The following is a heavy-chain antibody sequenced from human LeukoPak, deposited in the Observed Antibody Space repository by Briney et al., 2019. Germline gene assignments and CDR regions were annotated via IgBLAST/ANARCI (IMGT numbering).Heavy chain of an antibody. CDR2: IDWDDDK. CDR3: ARIFGSGSSNYFDY. Sequence: GSSLGEPPQTPPPDCPLSGVSLRASGIRVSWTPHPPREGPEGVARIDWDDDKFYSTSLKTRLTISKDTSKNQVVLTMTNMDPVDTATYYCARIFGSGSSNYFDYWGQGTLVTVSS. V-gene: IGHV2-70*04. CDR1: GVSLRASGIR. D-gene: IGHD3-10*01. J-gene: IGHJ4*02.